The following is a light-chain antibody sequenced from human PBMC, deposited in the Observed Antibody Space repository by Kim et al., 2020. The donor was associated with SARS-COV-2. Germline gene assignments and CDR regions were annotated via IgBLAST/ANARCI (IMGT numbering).Light chain of an antibody. CDR2: EVS. CDR3: SAYTISTPGYV. Sequence: QSALTQPASVSGSPGQSITISCTGTSSDVGAYNYVSWYQQHPGKAPTLIIYEVSNRPSGVSNRFSGSKSGNTASLTISGLQAEDEADYYCSAYTISTPGYVFGTGTKVTV. CDR1: SSDVGAYNY. J-gene: IGLJ1*01. V-gene: IGLV2-14*01.